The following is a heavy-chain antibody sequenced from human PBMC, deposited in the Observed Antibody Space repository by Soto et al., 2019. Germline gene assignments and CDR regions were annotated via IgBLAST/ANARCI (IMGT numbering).Heavy chain of an antibody. J-gene: IGHJ6*01. CDR2: ISYDGSNK. D-gene: IGHD3-3*01. CDR1: AFTFSRYA. V-gene: IGHV3-30*01. Sequence: GGALRLSCEASAFTFSRYAMLGVRQAPGKGLEWVAVISYDGSNKYYADSVKGRFTISRDNSKNTLYLQMNSLRAEDTAVYYCARDLFFAGSVYY. CDR3: ARDLFFAGSVYY.